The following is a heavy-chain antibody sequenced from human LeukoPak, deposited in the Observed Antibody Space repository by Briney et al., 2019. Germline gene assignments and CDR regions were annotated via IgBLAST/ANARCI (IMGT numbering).Heavy chain of an antibody. CDR3: ARSYYGVGATTNFDY. D-gene: IGHD1-26*01. V-gene: IGHV3-7*01. CDR2: IKQDGSEK. Sequence: GGSLRLSCAASGFTFSSYWMSWVRQAPGKGLEWVANIKQDGSEKYYVDSVKGRFTISRDNAKNSLYLQMNSLRAEDTAVYYCARSYYGVGATTNFDYWGQGTLVTVSS. CDR1: GFTFSSYW. J-gene: IGHJ4*02.